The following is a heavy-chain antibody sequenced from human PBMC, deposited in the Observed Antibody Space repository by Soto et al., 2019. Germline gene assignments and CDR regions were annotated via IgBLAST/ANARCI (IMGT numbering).Heavy chain of an antibody. D-gene: IGHD2-2*01. CDR2: INPNSGGT. CDR1: GYTFTGYY. CDR3: ARGRVVPAPGPMYGMDV. V-gene: IGHV1-2*04. Sequence: ASVKVSCKASGYTFTGYYMHWVRQAPGQGLEWMGWINPNSGGTNYAQKFQGWVTMTRDTSISTAYMELSRLRSDDTAVYYCARGRVVPAPGPMYGMDVWGQGTTVTVSS. J-gene: IGHJ6*02.